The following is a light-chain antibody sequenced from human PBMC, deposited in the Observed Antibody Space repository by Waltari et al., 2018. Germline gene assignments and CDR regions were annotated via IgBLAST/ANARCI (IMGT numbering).Light chain of an antibody. J-gene: IGLJ1*01. CDR3: ASWDDSHYV. V-gene: IGLV1-47*01. CDR2: RNN. CDR1: NANLGSHH. Sequence: QSLLTQPPPASETPGPRATISCSGINANLGSHHLYWYQQLPGTAPKPLIYRNNQRPSGVPDRFSDSKSGTSASLAIDGLRSEDEAIYYCASWDDSHYVFGPGTQVTVL.